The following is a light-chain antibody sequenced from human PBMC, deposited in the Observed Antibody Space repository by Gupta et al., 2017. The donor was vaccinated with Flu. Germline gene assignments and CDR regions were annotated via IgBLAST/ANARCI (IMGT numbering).Light chain of an antibody. CDR2: EDD. Sequence: NFMLTQPHSVSESPGKTVTISCTRSSGSIATNYVQWYQQRPGSSPTTVIYEDDQRPSEVPDRFSGSIDSSSNSASLTISGLKTEDEADYFCQSYDSVNRDVMFGGGTKLTVL. CDR1: SGSIATNY. CDR3: QSYDSVNRDVM. J-gene: IGLJ3*02. V-gene: IGLV6-57*01.